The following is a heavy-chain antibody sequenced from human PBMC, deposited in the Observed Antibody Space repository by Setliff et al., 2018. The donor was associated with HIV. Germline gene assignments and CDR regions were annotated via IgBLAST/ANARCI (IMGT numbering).Heavy chain of an antibody. CDR1: GGSFSGYY. J-gene: IGHJ4*02. V-gene: IGHV4-34*01. D-gene: IGHD3-16*02. CDR2: INHSGRT. CDR3: ARGSYYDYVWGNYRYTGFDC. Sequence: SETLSRPCAVYGGSFSGYYWSWRRQPPGKGLEWIGEINHSGRTNYNPSLKSRGTISGDTSSNQFSLKLNSVTAADTAVYYCARGSYYDYVWGNYRYTGFDCWGQGTLVTVSS.